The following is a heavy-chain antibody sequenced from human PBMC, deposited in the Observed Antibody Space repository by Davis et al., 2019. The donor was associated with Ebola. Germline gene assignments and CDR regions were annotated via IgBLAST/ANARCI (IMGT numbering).Heavy chain of an antibody. CDR1: GGSVSNYY. V-gene: IGHV4-34*01. J-gene: IGHJ4*02. D-gene: IGHD6-6*01. CDR2: INHSGST. Sequence: MPSETLSLTCTVSGGSVSNYYWSWIRQPPGKGLEWIGEINHSGSTNYNPSLKSRVTISVDTSKNQFSLKLSSVTAADTAVYYCARGPYSSSFDYWGQGTLVTVSS. CDR3: ARGPYSSSFDY.